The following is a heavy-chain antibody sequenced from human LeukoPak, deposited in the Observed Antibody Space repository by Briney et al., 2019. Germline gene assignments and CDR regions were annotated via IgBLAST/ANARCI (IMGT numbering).Heavy chain of an antibody. CDR1: GFTFSDYY. D-gene: IGHD3-10*01. J-gene: IGHJ4*02. Sequence: GGSLRLSCAASGFTFSDYYMSWIRQAPGKGLEWVSYITSSGSTIYYADSVKGRFTISRDNAKNSLYLQMNSLRAEDTAVYYCARDKYYYDSGNSLRCDHWGQGTLVAVSS. CDR2: ITSSGSTI. CDR3: ARDKYYYDSGNSLRCDH. V-gene: IGHV3-11*01.